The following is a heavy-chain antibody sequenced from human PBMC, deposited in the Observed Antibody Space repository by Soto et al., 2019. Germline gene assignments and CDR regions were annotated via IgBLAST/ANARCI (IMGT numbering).Heavy chain of an antibody. CDR3: ARAKTGYCSGGSCSFFDY. J-gene: IGHJ4*02. V-gene: IGHV1-2*02. D-gene: IGHD2-15*01. CDR2: INPNSGGT. Sequence: ASVKVSCKASGYTFIGYYMHWVRQAPGQGREWVGWINPNSGGTNYAQKFQGSVTMTRDTSISTAYMDLSRLRSDDTAVYYCARAKTGYCSGGSCSFFDYWGQGTRVTVSS. CDR1: GYTFIGYY.